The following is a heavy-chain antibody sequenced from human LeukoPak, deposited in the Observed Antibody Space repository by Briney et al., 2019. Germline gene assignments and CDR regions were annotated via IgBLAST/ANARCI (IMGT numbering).Heavy chain of an antibody. CDR3: ARGRIYDSSGYYYLYFDY. J-gene: IGHJ4*02. V-gene: IGHV4-59*01. D-gene: IGHD3-22*01. CDR2: IYYSGST. CDR1: GGSISSYY. Sequence: TSETLSLTCTVSGGSISSYYWSWIRQPPGKGLEWIGYIYYSGSTNYNPSLKSRVTISVDTSKNQFSLKLSSVTAADTAVYYCARGRIYDSSGYYYLYFDYWGQGTLVTVSS.